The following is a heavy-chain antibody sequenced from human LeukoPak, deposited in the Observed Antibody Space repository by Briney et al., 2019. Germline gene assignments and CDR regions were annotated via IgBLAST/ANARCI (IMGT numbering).Heavy chain of an antibody. V-gene: IGHV5-51*01. CDR2: IYPGYSDT. Sequence: PGESLKISRRSSGYSFTNYCIGWGRQMPGKGLEWMGSIYPGYSDTRYSPSFQGQVTISADKSISTAYLQWSSLKASDTAMYYCARRGVGATMVYSFDYWGQGTLVTVSS. J-gene: IGHJ4*02. CDR1: GYSFTNYC. D-gene: IGHD1-26*01. CDR3: ARRGVGATMVYSFDY.